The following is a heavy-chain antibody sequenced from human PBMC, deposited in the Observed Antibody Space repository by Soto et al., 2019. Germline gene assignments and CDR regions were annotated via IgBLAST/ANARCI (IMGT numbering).Heavy chain of an antibody. CDR1: GGSISSGGYF. J-gene: IGHJ4*02. Sequence: SETLSLTCTVSGGSISSGGYFWSWIRQHPGKGLEWIGYIYYSGSTYYNPSLKSRVTIXXXXSXNXFXLXXXSVTXADTALYYCAREGDHGDYGSDYWGQGTLVTVSS. D-gene: IGHD4-17*01. V-gene: IGHV4-31*03. CDR3: AREGDHGDYGSDY. CDR2: IYYSGST.